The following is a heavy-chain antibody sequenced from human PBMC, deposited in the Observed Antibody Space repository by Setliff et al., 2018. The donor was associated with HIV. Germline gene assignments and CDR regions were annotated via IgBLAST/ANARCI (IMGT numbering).Heavy chain of an antibody. D-gene: IGHD6-19*01. CDR1: GGSFSGFY. J-gene: IGHJ4*02. CDR2: VTHSGTT. Sequence: PSETLSLTCAVYGGSFSGFYWTFIRQPPGKGLEWIGEVTHSGTTTYDPSLKSRITISVDTSKNQFSLKLTSVTAADMGVYYCARGRKKTLAVSGTRYFDFWGQGTLVTVPS. V-gene: IGHV4-34*01. CDR3: ARGRKKTLAVSGTRYFDF.